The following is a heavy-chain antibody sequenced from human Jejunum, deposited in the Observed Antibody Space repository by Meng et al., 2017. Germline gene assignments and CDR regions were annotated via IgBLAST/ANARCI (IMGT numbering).Heavy chain of an antibody. CDR2: ISGGGAGS. D-gene: IGHD2-15*01. J-gene: IGHJ4*02. CDR3: SKRGSDAVYFDS. Sequence: ETLSLTCTVSSYSISSGYYWGWIRQPPEKGLEWVAHISGGGAGSEYAESVKGRFAISRDNSKDTLFLRMSSLRAEDTAIYYCSKRGSDAVYFDSWGQGNLVTVSS. CDR1: SYSISSGYY. V-gene: IGHV3-23*01.